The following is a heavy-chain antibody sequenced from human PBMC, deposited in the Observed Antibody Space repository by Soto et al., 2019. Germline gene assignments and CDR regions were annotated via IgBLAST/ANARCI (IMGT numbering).Heavy chain of an antibody. CDR2: IYHSGTN. Sequence: SETLSLTCAVSCGSISSSNWWSWVRQPPGKGLEWIGEIYHSGTNNYNPSLKSRVTISVDKSKNQFSLKLSSVTAADTAVYYCAREGITGTSFRFEPWGQGTLVTVSS. J-gene: IGHJ5*02. V-gene: IGHV4-4*02. CDR1: CGSISSSNW. D-gene: IGHD1-20*01. CDR3: AREGITGTSFRFEP.